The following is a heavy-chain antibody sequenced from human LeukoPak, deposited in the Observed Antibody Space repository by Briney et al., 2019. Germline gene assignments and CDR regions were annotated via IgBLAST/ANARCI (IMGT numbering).Heavy chain of an antibody. Sequence: SETLSLTCTVSGGSISSSSYYWGWIRQPPGKGLEWIGYIYYSGSTNYNPSLKSRVTISVDTSKNQFSLKLSSVTAADTAVFYCARTPIMITFGGVGYFDYWGQGTLVTVSS. CDR1: GGSISSSSYY. CDR3: ARTPIMITFGGVGYFDY. V-gene: IGHV4-61*05. D-gene: IGHD3-16*01. J-gene: IGHJ4*02. CDR2: IYYSGST.